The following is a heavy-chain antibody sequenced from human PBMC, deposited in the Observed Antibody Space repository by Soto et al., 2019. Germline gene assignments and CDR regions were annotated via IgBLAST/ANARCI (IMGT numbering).Heavy chain of an antibody. CDR1: GGTFSSYA. CDR3: ASPGVVVVAATTYHYGMDV. Sequence: QVQLVQSGAEVKKPGSSVKVSCKASGGTFSSYAISWVRQAPGQGLEWMGGIIPIFGTANYAQKFQGRVTITADEYTSTAYMELSSLRSEDTAVYYCASPGVVVVAATTYHYGMDVWGQGTTVTVSS. CDR2: IIPIFGTA. D-gene: IGHD2-15*01. V-gene: IGHV1-69*01. J-gene: IGHJ6*02.